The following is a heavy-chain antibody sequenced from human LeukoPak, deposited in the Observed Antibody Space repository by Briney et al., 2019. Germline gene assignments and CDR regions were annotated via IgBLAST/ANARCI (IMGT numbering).Heavy chain of an antibody. J-gene: IGHJ6*02. CDR2: ISSSSSYI. CDR3: ARVGLYYYYGMDV. V-gene: IGHV3-21*01. CDR1: GFTFSSYS. Sequence: GGSLRLSCAASGFTFSSYSMNWVRQAPGKGLEWVSSISSSSSYIYYADSVKGRLTISRDNAKNSLYLQMNSLRAEDTAVYYCARVGLYYYYGMDVWGQGTTVTVSS.